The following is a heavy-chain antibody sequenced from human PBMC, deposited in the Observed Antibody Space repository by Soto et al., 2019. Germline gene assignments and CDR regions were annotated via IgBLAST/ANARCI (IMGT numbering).Heavy chain of an antibody. CDR2: ISGSGGST. CDR3: ANYYDLTRFDP. J-gene: IGHJ5*02. CDR1: GFTFSSYA. Sequence: GGSLRLSCAASGFTFSSYAMSWVRQAPGKALEWVSAISGSGGSTYYADSVKGRFTISRDNSKNTMYLQMNSLRAEDTAVYYCANYYDLTRFDPWGQGTLVTVSS. V-gene: IGHV3-23*01. D-gene: IGHD3-3*01.